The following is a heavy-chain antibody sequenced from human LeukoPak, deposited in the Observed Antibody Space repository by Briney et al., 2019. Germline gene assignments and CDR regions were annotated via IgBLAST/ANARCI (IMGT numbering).Heavy chain of an antibody. CDR1: GFTFSSYG. CDR3: AKADDGYNFINLYY. J-gene: IGHJ4*02. CDR2: ISYDGSNK. V-gene: IGHV3-30*18. Sequence: GRSLRLSCAASGFTFSSYGMHWVRQAPGKGLEWVAVISYDGSNKYYADSVKGRFTISRDDSKNTLYLQMNSLRADDTAVYYCAKADDGYNFINLYYWGQGTLVTVSS. D-gene: IGHD5-12*01.